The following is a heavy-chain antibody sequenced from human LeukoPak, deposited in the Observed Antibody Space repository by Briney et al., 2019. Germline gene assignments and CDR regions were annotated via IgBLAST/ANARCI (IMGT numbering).Heavy chain of an antibody. CDR3: AKDPRVYGSGSYAFDY. CDR2: ISGSGGST. Sequence: GGSLRLSCAASGFTFDDYAMYWVRQAPGKGPEWVSAISGSGGSTYYADSVKGRFTISRDNSKNTLYLQMNSLRAEDTAVYYCAKDPRVYGSGSYAFDYWGQGTLVTVSS. J-gene: IGHJ4*02. V-gene: IGHV3-23*01. CDR1: GFTFDDYA. D-gene: IGHD3-10*01.